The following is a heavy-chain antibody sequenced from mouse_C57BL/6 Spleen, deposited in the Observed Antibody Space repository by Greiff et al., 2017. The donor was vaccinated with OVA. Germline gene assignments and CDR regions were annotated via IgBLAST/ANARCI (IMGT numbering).Heavy chain of an antibody. CDR2: IRNKANGYTT. V-gene: IGHV7-3*01. J-gene: IGHJ3*01. CDR1: GFTFTDYY. D-gene: IGHD3-2*02. CDR3: ASSSSGWYAY. Sequence: EVQLVESGGGLVQPGGSLSLSCAASGFTFTDYYMSWVRQPPGKALEWLGFIRNKANGYTTEYSASVKGRFTISRDTSKSILYLQMNALRAEDSATYYCASSSSGWYAYWGKGTLVTVAA.